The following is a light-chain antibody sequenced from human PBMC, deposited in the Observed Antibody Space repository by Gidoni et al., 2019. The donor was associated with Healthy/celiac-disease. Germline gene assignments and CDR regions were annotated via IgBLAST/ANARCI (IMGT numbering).Light chain of an antibody. Sequence: DIVFTQSPATLSLSPGERATLPCRASQSVSSYLAWYQQKPGQAPRLLIYDASNRATGIPARFSGSGSGTDCTLIISSLEAEDVAVYYCQQRSNWPLTFGGGTKVEIK. CDR3: QQRSNWPLT. J-gene: IGKJ4*01. V-gene: IGKV3-11*01. CDR1: QSVSSY. CDR2: DAS.